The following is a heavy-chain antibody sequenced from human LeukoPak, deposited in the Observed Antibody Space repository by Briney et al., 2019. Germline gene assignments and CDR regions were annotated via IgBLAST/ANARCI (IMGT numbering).Heavy chain of an antibody. CDR1: GFTFSSYA. V-gene: IGHV3-7*03. J-gene: IGHJ4*02. CDR3: ARGVTRYCSSTSCYYFDY. Sequence: GGSLRLSCAASGFTFSSYAMSWVRQAPGKGLEWVANIKQDGSEKYYVDSVKGRFIISRDNAKNSLYLQMNSLRAEDTAVYYCARGVTRYCSSTSCYYFDYWGQGTLVTVSS. D-gene: IGHD2-2*01. CDR2: IKQDGSEK.